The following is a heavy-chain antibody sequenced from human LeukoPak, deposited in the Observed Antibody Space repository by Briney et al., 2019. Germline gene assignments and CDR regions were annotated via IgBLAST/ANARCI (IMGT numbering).Heavy chain of an antibody. D-gene: IGHD3-22*01. V-gene: IGHV3-30-3*01. CDR3: ATGYYDSSGYLPHY. J-gene: IGHJ4*02. Sequence: GGSLRLSCAASGFTFSSYAMHWVRQAPGKGLEWVAVISYDGSNKYYADSVKGRFTISRDNSKNTLYLQMNSLRAEDTAVYYCATGYYDSSGYLPHYWGQGTLVTVSS. CDR2: ISYDGSNK. CDR1: GFTFSSYA.